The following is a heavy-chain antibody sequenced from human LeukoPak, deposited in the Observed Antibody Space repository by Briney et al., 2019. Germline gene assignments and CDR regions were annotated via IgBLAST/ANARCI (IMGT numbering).Heavy chain of an antibody. CDR3: ARHSQPIAAAASYYFDY. D-gene: IGHD6-13*01. V-gene: IGHV4-59*08. CDR2: IYYSGST. J-gene: IGHJ4*02. Sequence: SETLSLTCAVSGGSISSYYWSWIRQPPGKGLEWIGYIYYSGSTNYNPSLKSRVTISVDTSKNQFSLKLSSVTAADTAVYYCARHSQPIAAAASYYFDYWGQGTLVIVSS. CDR1: GGSISSYY.